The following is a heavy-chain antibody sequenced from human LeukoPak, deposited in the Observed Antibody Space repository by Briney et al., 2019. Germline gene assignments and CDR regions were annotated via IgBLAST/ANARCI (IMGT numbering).Heavy chain of an antibody. D-gene: IGHD6-6*01. Sequence: GGSLRLSCAASGFTFSGSAMHWVRQTSGKGLEWVGRIRNKANSYATAYTASVKGRFTISRDDSKNTAYLQMNSLKTEDTAVYYCTRYSSSDNWFDPWGQGTLVTVSS. CDR1: GFTFSGSA. CDR2: IRNKANSYAT. J-gene: IGHJ5*02. V-gene: IGHV3-73*01. CDR3: TRYSSSDNWFDP.